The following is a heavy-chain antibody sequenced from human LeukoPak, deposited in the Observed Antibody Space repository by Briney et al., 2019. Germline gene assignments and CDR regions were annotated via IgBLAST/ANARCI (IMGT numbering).Heavy chain of an antibody. CDR1: GFTFSSYW. Sequence: GGSLRLSCAASGFTFSSYWMSWVRQAPGKGLEWVANIKQDGSEKYYVDSVKGRFTISRDNAKNSPYLQMNSLRAEDTAVYYCARDSYAWDSGTDYWGQGTLVTVSS. J-gene: IGHJ4*02. CDR2: IKQDGSEK. D-gene: IGHD3-10*01. V-gene: IGHV3-7*01. CDR3: ARDSYAWDSGTDY.